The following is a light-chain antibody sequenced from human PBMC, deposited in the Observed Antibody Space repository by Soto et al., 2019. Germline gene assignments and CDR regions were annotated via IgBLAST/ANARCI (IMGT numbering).Light chain of an antibody. V-gene: IGKV3-20*01. CDR3: QQYGGSALYT. CDR1: QSVSSSY. Sequence: EIVLTQSPGTMSLSPGERATLSCRASQSVSSSYLAWSQQKPGQAPRLLIYGASSRATGIPARFSGSGSGTDFTLTISRLEPEDFAVFYCQQYGGSALYTFGQGTKLEIK. J-gene: IGKJ2*01. CDR2: GAS.